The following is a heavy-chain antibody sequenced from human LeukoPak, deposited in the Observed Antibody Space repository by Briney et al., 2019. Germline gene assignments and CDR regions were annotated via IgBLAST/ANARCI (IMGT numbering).Heavy chain of an antibody. CDR3: AVSLAVAGYFDY. J-gene: IGHJ4*02. V-gene: IGHV1-2*02. Sequence: ASVKVSCKTSGYTFTDYYMHWVRQAPGQGLEWMGWINPNSGGTNYAQKFQGRVTMTRDTSISTAYMELSRLRSDDTAVYYCAVSLAVAGYFDYWGQGTLVTVSS. CDR2: INPNSGGT. D-gene: IGHD6-19*01. CDR1: GYTFTDYY.